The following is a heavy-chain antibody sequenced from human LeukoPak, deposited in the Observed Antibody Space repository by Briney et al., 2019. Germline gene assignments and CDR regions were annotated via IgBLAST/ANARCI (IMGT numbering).Heavy chain of an antibody. Sequence: GASVKVSCKASGYTFTGYYMHWVRQAPGQGLEWMGRINPNSGGTNYAQKFQGRVTMTRDTSISTAYMDLSRLRSDDTAVYYCVREYSSSLVDYWGQGTLVTVSS. J-gene: IGHJ4*02. V-gene: IGHV1-2*06. D-gene: IGHD6-6*01. CDR1: GYTFTGYY. CDR3: VREYSSSLVDY. CDR2: INPNSGGT.